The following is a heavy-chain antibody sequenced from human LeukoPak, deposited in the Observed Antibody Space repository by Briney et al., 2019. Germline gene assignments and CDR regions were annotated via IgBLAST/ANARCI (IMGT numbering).Heavy chain of an antibody. J-gene: IGHJ4*02. Sequence: RGGSLRLSCAASGFTFSSYSMNWVRPAPGKGLEWVSSISRSSSYIYYADSVKGRFTISRDNAKNSLDLQMNSLRAEDTAVYFCARVSRGKWELLGAHDYWGQGTLVTVSS. CDR2: ISRSSSYI. V-gene: IGHV3-21*01. CDR1: GFTFSSYS. D-gene: IGHD1-26*01. CDR3: ARVSRGKWELLGAHDY.